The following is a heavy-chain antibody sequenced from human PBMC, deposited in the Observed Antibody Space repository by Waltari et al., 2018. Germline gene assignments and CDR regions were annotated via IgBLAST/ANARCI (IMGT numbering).Heavy chain of an antibody. J-gene: IGHJ4*02. CDR1: GGSISSGSYY. Sequence: QVQLQESGPGLVKPSQTLSLTCTVSGGSISSGSYYWSWIRQPAGKGLEWIGYIYTSGSTNYNPSLKSRVTISVDTSKNQFSLKLSSVTAADTAVYYCARDLMVQGVIDYWGQGTLVTVSS. CDR2: IYTSGST. CDR3: ARDLMVQGVIDY. V-gene: IGHV4-61*09. D-gene: IGHD3-10*01.